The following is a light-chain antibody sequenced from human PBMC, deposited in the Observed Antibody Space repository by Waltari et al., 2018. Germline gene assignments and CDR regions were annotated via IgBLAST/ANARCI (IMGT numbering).Light chain of an antibody. J-gene: IGKJ4*01. Sequence: EIVMTPSPATLSVSPGERATLSCRASQSVGSNLAWYQQKPGQAPRLLIYGASTRATDVPARFSGSGSGTEFTLTISSLQSEDFAVYYCLQFTDWPPSLTFGGGTKVEIK. CDR2: GAS. CDR3: LQFTDWPPSLT. V-gene: IGKV3-15*01. CDR1: QSVGSN.